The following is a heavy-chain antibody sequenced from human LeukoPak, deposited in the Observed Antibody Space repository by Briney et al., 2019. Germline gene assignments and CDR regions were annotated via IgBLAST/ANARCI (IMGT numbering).Heavy chain of an antibody. CDR3: ARRGSSGLFDY. J-gene: IGHJ4*02. Sequence: SETLSLTCTVSGGSISSYYWSWIRQPPGKGLEWIGYIYYSGSTNYNPSVKSRVTISVDTSKSQFSLKLSSVTAADTAVYYCARRGSSGLFDYWGQGTLVTVSS. V-gene: IGHV4-59*08. CDR1: GGSISSYY. CDR2: IYYSGST. D-gene: IGHD6-19*01.